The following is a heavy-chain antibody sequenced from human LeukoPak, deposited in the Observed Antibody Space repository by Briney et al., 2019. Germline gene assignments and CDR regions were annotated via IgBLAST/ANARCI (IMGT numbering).Heavy chain of an antibody. CDR1: GYTFTSYY. Sequence: ASVKVSCKPSGYTFTSYYMHWVRHAPGPGLESMGIINPSGGSTSYAQKFQDRVTMTRDTSTSTVYMELSSLRSEDTAVYYCARDHNLRDGYNDYYYGMDVWGQGTTVTVSS. D-gene: IGHD5-24*01. J-gene: IGHJ6*02. CDR2: INPSGGST. V-gene: IGHV1-46*01. CDR3: ARDHNLRDGYNDYYYGMDV.